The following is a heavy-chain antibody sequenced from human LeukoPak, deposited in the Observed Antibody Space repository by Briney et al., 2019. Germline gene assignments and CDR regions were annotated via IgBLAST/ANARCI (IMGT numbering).Heavy chain of an antibody. J-gene: IGHJ6*02. D-gene: IGHD4/OR15-4a*01. CDR1: GYTFTSYG. CDR3: AREGTLGGRPADYEYYYYYGMDV. CDR2: ISAYNGNT. V-gene: IGHV1-18*01. Sequence: ASVKVSCKASGYTFTSYGISWVRQAPGQGLEWMGWISAYNGNTNYAQKLQGRVTMTTDTSTSTAYMELRSLRSDDTAVYYCAREGTLGGRPADYEYYYYYGMDVWGQGTTVTASS.